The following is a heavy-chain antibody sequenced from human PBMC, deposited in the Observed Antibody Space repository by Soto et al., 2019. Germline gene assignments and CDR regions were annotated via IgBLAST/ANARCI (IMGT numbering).Heavy chain of an antibody. J-gene: IGHJ4*02. CDR1: GYTFTAYW. D-gene: IGHD5-12*01. Sequence: GASVKVSCKASGYTFTAYWIHWVRQAPGREPEWMGLLNPNTGGTNYAQMFQARVTMTRDTSISTAYVEQSRLGSDDTAIYYCARTSTRGYQGYDLDSWGQGTLVTVSS. CDR2: LNPNTGGT. CDR3: ARTSTRGYQGYDLDS. V-gene: IGHV1-2*02.